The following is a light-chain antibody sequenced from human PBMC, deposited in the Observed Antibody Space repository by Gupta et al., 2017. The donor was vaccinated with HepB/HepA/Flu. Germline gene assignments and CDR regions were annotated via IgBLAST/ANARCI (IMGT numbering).Light chain of an antibody. V-gene: IGLV1-47*01. CDR2: MNR. CDR1: SSNLGSHY. Sequence: QSVLTPTPSASGTSGQRVTISCSGSSSNLGSHYVYWYQQFPGMAPKLLIYMNRRRPSGVPDRFSCSKSGTSASLAISGLRSEDEADYYCVAWDDSLSGLVFGGGTKLTVL. J-gene: IGLJ2*01. CDR3: VAWDDSLSGLV.